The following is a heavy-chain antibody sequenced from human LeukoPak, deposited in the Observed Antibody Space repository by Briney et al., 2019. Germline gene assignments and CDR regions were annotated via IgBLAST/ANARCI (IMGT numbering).Heavy chain of an antibody. CDR2: MSPDSGYT. J-gene: IGHJ4*02. V-gene: IGHV1-8*01. CDR1: GYTFTSYD. D-gene: IGHD6-19*01. CDR3: ARERLKWLAYHPDY. Sequence: ASVKVSCKASGYTFTSYDSNWVGQATGQGREWMGWMSPDSGYTGYAQTFQGRVTLTRNTSVSTAFMELSGLRSEDTAVYYCARERLKWLAYHPDYWGQGTLVTVSS.